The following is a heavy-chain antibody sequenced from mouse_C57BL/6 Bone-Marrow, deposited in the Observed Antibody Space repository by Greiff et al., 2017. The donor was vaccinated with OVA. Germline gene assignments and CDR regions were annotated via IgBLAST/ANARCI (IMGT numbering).Heavy chain of an antibody. V-gene: IGHV1-81*01. CDR3: ARYGDWDYFDY. Sequence: VQLQQSGAELARPGASVKLSCKASGYTFTSYGISWVKQRTGQGLEWIGEIYPRSGNTYYNEKFKGKATLTADKSSSTAYRELRSLTSEDSAVYFCARYGDWDYFDYWGQGTTLTVSS. J-gene: IGHJ2*01. D-gene: IGHD4-1*01. CDR2: IYPRSGNT. CDR1: GYTFTSYG.